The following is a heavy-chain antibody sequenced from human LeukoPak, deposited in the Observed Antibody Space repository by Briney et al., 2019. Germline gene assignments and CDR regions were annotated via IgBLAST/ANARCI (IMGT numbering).Heavy chain of an antibody. J-gene: IGHJ4*02. CDR2: IYTSGST. V-gene: IGHV4-61*02. CDR3: ARTGITGTTS. CDR1: GGSISSGSYY. Sequence: ETSETLSLTCTVSGGSISSGSYYWSWIRQPAGKGLEWIGRIYTSGSTNYNPSLKSRVTISVDTSKNQFSLKLSSVTAADTAVYYCARTGITGTTSWGQGTLVTVSS. D-gene: IGHD1-20*01.